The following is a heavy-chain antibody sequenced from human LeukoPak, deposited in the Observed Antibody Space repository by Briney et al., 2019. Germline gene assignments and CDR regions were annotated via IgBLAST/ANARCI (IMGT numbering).Heavy chain of an antibody. J-gene: IGHJ4*02. D-gene: IGHD3-9*01. CDR1: GFTLSSYG. CDR2: IRYDGSNK. V-gene: IGHV3-30*02. CDR3: AKGGAPRYFDWLLSVVDNYFDY. Sequence: GESLRLSCAASGFTLSSYGMDWVRQAPGKGLEWVAFIRYDGSNKYYADSVKGQFTISRDNSKNTLYLQMTSLRAEDKAVYYCAKGGAPRYFDWLLSVVDNYFDYWGKGTLGTVSS.